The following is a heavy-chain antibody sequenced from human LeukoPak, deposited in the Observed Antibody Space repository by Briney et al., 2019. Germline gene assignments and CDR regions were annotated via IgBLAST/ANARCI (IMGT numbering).Heavy chain of an antibody. CDR2: INHSGIT. CDR3: ARDRAGYWADY. Sequence: SETLSLTCAFYGGSFSGYYWSWIRQPPGKGLEWIGEINHSGITNYNPSLKSRVTISVDTSKNQFSLRLNSVTAADTAVYYCARDRAGYWADYWGQGILVTVSS. CDR1: GGSFSGYY. J-gene: IGHJ4*02. V-gene: IGHV4-34*01. D-gene: IGHD2-8*02.